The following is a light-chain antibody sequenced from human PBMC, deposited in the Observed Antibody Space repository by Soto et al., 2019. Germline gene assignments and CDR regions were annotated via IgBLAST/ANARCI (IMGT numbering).Light chain of an antibody. CDR1: QSISSY. CDR2: AAS. CDR3: QQSYSTPPS. Sequence: DIQMTQSPSSLSASVGDRVTITCRASQSISSYLNWYQQKPGKAPKLLIYAASSLQSGVQSRFSGSGSGTDFTLTISSLQPDDFATYYCQQSYSTPPSFGQGTKLEIK. V-gene: IGKV1-39*01. J-gene: IGKJ2*01.